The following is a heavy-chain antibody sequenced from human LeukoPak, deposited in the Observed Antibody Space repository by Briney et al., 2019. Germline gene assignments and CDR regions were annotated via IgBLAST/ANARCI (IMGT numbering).Heavy chain of an antibody. V-gene: IGHV3-23*01. D-gene: IGHD6-19*01. J-gene: IGHJ4*02. Sequence: PGGSLRLSCAASGFTFSSYAMSWVRQAPGKGLEWVSAISGSGGSTYYADSVKGRFTISRDNSKNTLYLQMNGLRAEDTAVYYCAKVFSAYSSGWYEYYDYWGQGTLVTVSS. CDR1: GFTFSSYA. CDR2: ISGSGGST. CDR3: AKVFSAYSSGWYEYYDY.